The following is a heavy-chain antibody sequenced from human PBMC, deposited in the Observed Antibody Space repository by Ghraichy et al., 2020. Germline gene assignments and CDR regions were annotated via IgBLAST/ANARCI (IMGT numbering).Heavy chain of an antibody. V-gene: IGHV3-48*03. D-gene: IGHD6-19*01. CDR3: ARDRLIDAKQYSYYGMDV. J-gene: IGHJ6*02. Sequence: GGSLRLSCAASGFTFSSYDMHWVRQTPGKGLEWVSYISCGGSTIYYADSVKGRFTISRDNSKHSLYLQMNSLRAEDTAVYYCARDRLIDAKQYSYYGMDVWGQGTTVTVSS. CDR2: ISCGGSTI. CDR1: GFTFSSYD.